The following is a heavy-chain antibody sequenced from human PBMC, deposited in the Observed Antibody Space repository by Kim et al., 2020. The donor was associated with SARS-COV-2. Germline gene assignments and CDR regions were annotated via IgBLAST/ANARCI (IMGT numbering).Heavy chain of an antibody. V-gene: IGHV3-23*01. J-gene: IGHJ3*01. D-gene: IGHD1-1*01. Sequence: GGSLRLSCVASGFSLSHYAMSWVRQAPARGLEWVSSIHGGGGGSFYADSVKGRFTVSRDDSRDTLYLHINNPGAEDTAVYYCAKDATSYNGIFDPFDVWGQGTMVTVSS. CDR1: GFSLSHYA. CDR3: AKDATSYNGIFDPFDV. CDR2: IHGGGGGS.